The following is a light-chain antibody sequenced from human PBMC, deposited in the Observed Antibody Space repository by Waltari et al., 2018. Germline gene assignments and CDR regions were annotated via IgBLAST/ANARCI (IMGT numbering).Light chain of an antibody. CDR2: DAS. Sequence: DIQMTQSPSSVSASVGDSVTITCRASRDIRRWLAWYQQKPGKAPEFLIYDASTLQSGVPSRFSGSGSGREFTLTITSLQPEDFSTYYCQQGNDFPLTFGGGTKVEMK. CDR1: RDIRRW. V-gene: IGKV1-12*01. CDR3: QQGNDFPLT. J-gene: IGKJ4*01.